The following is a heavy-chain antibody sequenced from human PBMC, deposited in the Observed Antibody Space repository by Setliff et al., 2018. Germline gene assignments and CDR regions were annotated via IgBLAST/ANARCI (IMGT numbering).Heavy chain of an antibody. Sequence: ASVKVSCKASGYAFTNYYMFWVRQAPGQGPEWMGTINTGGGSASIVDQFQGRVTMTRDTSTSTVYLELNSLRSDDTAVYYCLRLVRYCTKIACQATSGDEVWGLGTRGTVS. CDR1: GYAFTNYY. V-gene: IGHV1-46*01. CDR3: LRLVRYCTKIACQATSGDEV. CDR2: INTGGGSA. D-gene: IGHD2-8*01. J-gene: IGHJ4*02.